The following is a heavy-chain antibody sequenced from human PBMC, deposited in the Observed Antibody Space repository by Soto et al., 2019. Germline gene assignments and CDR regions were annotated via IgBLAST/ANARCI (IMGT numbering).Heavy chain of an antibody. V-gene: IGHV1-46*01. CDR2: INASGGST. Sequence: QVQLVQSGAEVKKPGASVKISCKASGFTSTRYYIHWVRQAPGQGLECIGVINASGGSTSYTQKFQGRVTMTRDTSTSTVYMELSSLRSEDTALYFCARSDYDYGSNPFDYWGQGTLVIVSS. J-gene: IGHJ4*02. CDR3: ARSDYDYGSNPFDY. D-gene: IGHD5-12*01. CDR1: GFTSTRYY.